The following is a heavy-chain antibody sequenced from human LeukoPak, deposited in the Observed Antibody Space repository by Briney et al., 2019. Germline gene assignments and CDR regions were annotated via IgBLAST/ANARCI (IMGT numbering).Heavy chain of an antibody. CDR2: IRGSSTTI. J-gene: IGHJ3*02. Sequence: PGGSLRLSCAASGFTFSSYSMNWVRQAPGKGLEWVSYIRGSSTTIYYADSVKGRFTISRDNAKNSLYLQMNSLRAEDTAVYYCARAKRNGFDIWGQGTMVTVSS. CDR1: GFTFSSYS. V-gene: IGHV3-48*01. CDR3: ARAKRNGFDI.